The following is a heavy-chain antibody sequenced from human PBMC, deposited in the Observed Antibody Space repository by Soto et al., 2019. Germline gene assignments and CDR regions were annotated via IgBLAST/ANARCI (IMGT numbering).Heavy chain of an antibody. J-gene: IGHJ4*02. D-gene: IGHD5-12*01. CDR1: GGSINTFY. V-gene: IGHV4-4*07. CDR3: AREGSYSAYNFAHGIQLWSFDF. CDR2: IFSSGST. Sequence: SETLSLTCTVSGGSINTFYWSWVRQPAGKGLEWIGRIFSSGSTSSNPSLESQVAMSVDTSKNHFSLNLSSVTAADMAVYYCAREGSYSAYNFAHGIQLWSFDFWGQGALVTVSS.